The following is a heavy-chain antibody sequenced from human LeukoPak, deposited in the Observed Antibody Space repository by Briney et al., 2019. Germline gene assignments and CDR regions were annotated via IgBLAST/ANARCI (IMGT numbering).Heavy chain of an antibody. Sequence: PSQTLSLTCTVSGGSISSGSYYWSWIRQPAGKGLEWIGRIYTSGSTNYNPSLKSRVTISVDTSKNQFSLKLSSVTAADTAVYHCAGLSHYYDSSGYYYVNWFDPWGQGTLVTVSS. CDR1: GGSISSGSYY. CDR2: IYTSGST. CDR3: AGLSHYYDSSGYYYVNWFDP. V-gene: IGHV4-61*02. D-gene: IGHD3-22*01. J-gene: IGHJ5*02.